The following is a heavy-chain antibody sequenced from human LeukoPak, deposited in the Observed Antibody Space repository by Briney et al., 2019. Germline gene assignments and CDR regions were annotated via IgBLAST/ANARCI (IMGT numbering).Heavy chain of an antibody. J-gene: IGHJ6*02. V-gene: IGHV3-74*01. CDR2: INSDGSST. D-gene: IGHD2-15*01. Sequence: GGSQRLSCAASGFKFSDHYIDWVRQAPGKGLVWVSRINSDGSSTSYADSVKGRFTISRDNAKNTLYLQMNSLRAEDTAVYYCARVRASYCSGGSCYPTDYYYGMDVWGQGTTVTVSS. CDR1: GFKFSDHY. CDR3: ARVRASYCSGGSCYPTDYYYGMDV.